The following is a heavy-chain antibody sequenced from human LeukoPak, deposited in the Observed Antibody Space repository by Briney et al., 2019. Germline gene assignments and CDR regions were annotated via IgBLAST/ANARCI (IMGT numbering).Heavy chain of an antibody. V-gene: IGHV1-69*05. CDR2: IIPIFGTA. D-gene: IGHD2-2*01. CDR1: GGTFSSYA. Sequence: SVKVSCKASGGTFSSYAISWVRQAPRQGLEWMGVIIPIFGTANYAQKFQGRVTITTDESTSTAYMELSSLRSEDTAVYYCASWGDCSSTSCYDGRYFDYWGQGTLVTVSS. CDR3: ASWGDCSSTSCYDGRYFDY. J-gene: IGHJ4*02.